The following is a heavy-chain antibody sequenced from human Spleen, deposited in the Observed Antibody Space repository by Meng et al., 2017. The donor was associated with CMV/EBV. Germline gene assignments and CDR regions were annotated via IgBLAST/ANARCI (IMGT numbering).Heavy chain of an antibody. V-gene: IGHV6-1*02. D-gene: IGHD7-27*01. Sequence: LLEPWMWKPSKTLSPTLANSGDRVVVKSAAWNWIRQSQSRCFEWLGRTDNRSKWYNDYAVSVKSRITINPDTSKNQFSLQLNSVTPEDTAVYYCATSTGDGGTMGYWGQGTLVTVSS. CDR2: TDNRSKWYN. J-gene: IGHJ4*02. CDR1: GDRVVVKSAA. CDR3: ATSTGDGGTMGY.